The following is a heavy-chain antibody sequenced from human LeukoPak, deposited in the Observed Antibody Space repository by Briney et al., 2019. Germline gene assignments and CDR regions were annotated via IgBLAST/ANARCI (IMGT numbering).Heavy chain of an antibody. CDR2: ISGDGGST. CDR3: AKDTQLYDSSGYYRY. D-gene: IGHD3-22*01. Sequence: GGSLRLSCAASGFTFDDYAMHWVRQAPGKGLEWVSLISGDGGSTYYADSVKGRFTISRDNSKHSLYLQMNSLRTEDTALYYCAKDTQLYDSSGYYRYWGQGTLVTVSS. V-gene: IGHV3-43*02. J-gene: IGHJ4*02. CDR1: GFTFDDYA.